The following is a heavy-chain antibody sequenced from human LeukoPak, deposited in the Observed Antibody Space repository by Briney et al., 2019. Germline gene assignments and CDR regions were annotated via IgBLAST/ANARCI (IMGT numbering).Heavy chain of an antibody. D-gene: IGHD5-24*01. CDR3: ARIVEMATTLSDY. Sequence: GASVKVSCKASGGTFSSYAISWVRQAPGQGLEWMGWISAYNGNTNYAQKLQGRVTMTTDTSTSTAYMELRSLRSDDTAVYYCARIVEMATTLSDYWGQGTLVTVSS. V-gene: IGHV1-18*01. CDR2: ISAYNGNT. J-gene: IGHJ4*02. CDR1: GGTFSSYA.